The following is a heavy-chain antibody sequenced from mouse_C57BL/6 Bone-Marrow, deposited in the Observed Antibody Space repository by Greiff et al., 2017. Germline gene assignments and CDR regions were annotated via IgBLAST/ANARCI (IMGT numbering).Heavy chain of an antibody. CDR3: ARLLCFYAMDY. J-gene: IGHJ4*01. D-gene: IGHD1-1*02. CDR1: GFTFSSYA. CDR2: ISDGGSYT. V-gene: IGHV5-4*03. Sequence: EVKLQESGGGLVKPGGSLKLSCAASGFTFSSYAMSWVRQTPEKRLEWVATISDGGSYTYYPDNVKGRFTISRDNAKNNLYLQMSHLKSEETAMYYCARLLCFYAMDYWGQGTSVTVSS.